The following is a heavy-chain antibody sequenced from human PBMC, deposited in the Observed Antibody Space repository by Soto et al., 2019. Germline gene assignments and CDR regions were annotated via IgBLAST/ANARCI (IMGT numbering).Heavy chain of an antibody. CDR2: ISSSSSYI. CDR3: ARVLYYYDSSGYGY. D-gene: IGHD3-22*01. V-gene: IGHV3-21*01. CDR1: GFTFNSYS. Sequence: GGSLRLSCAASGFTFNSYSMNWVRQAPGKGLEWVSSISSSSSYIHYADSVKGRFTISRDNAKNSLYLQMNSLRAEDTAVYYCARVLYYYDSSGYGYWGQGTLVTVSS. J-gene: IGHJ4*02.